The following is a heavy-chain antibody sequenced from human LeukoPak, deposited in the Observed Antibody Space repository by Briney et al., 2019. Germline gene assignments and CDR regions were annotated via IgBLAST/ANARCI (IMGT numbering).Heavy chain of an antibody. CDR2: IDPEDGEA. CDR3: VTDIRSGWRNY. Sequence: ASVKVYCKVSGYSLSEVSTHWVRQAPGKGLEWMGGIDPEDGEAIFAQTIQGRVTMTEDTSIGTAYMELRSLRSEDTAVYYCVTDIRSGWRNYWGQGTLITVSS. CDR1: GYSLSEVS. D-gene: IGHD6-19*01. V-gene: IGHV1-24*01. J-gene: IGHJ4*02.